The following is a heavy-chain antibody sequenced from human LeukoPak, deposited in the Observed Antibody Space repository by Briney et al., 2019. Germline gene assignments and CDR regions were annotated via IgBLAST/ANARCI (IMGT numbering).Heavy chain of an antibody. CDR3: ARINYDSSGYYASFDY. CDR1: GGSISSTSYY. CDR2: IYYSGCT. Sequence: SETLSLTCTVSGGSISSTSYYWGWIRQPPGKGREWIGRIYYSGCTYYNPSLKSRVTISVDTSKNQFSLKLSSVTAADTAVYYCARINYDSSGYYASFDYWGQGTLVTVSS. V-gene: IGHV4-39*01. D-gene: IGHD3-22*01. J-gene: IGHJ4*02.